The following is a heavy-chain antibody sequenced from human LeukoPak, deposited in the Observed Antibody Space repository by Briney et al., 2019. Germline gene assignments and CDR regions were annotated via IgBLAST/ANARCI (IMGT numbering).Heavy chain of an antibody. D-gene: IGHD1-26*01. CDR1: GYTFTGYY. Sequence: ASVKVSCKASGYTFTGYYMHWVRQAPGQGLEWMGWINPNSGGTNYAQKFQGRVTMTRDTSISTAYMELSRLRSDDTAVYYCARDLGSGSPHYMDVWGKGTTVTVSS. V-gene: IGHV1-2*02. CDR3: ARDLGSGSPHYMDV. CDR2: INPNSGGT. J-gene: IGHJ6*03.